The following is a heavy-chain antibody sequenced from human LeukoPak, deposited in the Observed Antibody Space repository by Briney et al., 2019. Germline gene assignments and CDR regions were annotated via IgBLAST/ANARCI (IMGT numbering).Heavy chain of an antibody. J-gene: IGHJ4*02. CDR3: AKDPHYYGSGSFDY. Sequence: GGSLRLSCAASGFTFSSYAMSWFRQAPGKGLEWVSAISGSGGSTYYADSVKGRFTISRDNSKNTLYLQMNSLRAEDTAVYYCAKDPHYYGSGSFDYWGQGTLVTVSS. V-gene: IGHV3-23*01. CDR1: GFTFSSYA. D-gene: IGHD3-10*01. CDR2: ISGSGGST.